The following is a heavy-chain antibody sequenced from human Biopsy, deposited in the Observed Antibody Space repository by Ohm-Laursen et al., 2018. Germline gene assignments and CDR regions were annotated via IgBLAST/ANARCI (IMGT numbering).Heavy chain of an antibody. CDR3: ARLYRLDDYWNDDPPDAFDV. CDR2: IYYTGNT. J-gene: IGHJ3*01. V-gene: IGHV4-59*01. Sequence: TLSLTCTVSGDSISTYYWSWIRQPPGKGLQWIGYIYYTGNTDYNPSLQSRVTISVDTSKNQFSLKLSSVTAADTAIFFCARLYRLDDYWNDDPPDAFDVWGQGTRVTVSS. CDR1: GDSISTYY. D-gene: IGHD1-1*01.